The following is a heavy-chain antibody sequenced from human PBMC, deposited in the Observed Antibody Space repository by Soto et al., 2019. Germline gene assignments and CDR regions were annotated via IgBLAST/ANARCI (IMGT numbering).Heavy chain of an antibody. V-gene: IGHV3-48*02. CDR2: ISVGGGSI. Sequence: EEQLVESGGGLVQPRRSLRISCAASGFTFRRYAMNWVRQAPGKGLEWVSYISVGGGSIFYADSVKGRFTISRDDAQNSVYLQMNTLRDEDTALYYCVRGDQWAFDVWGQGTMVIVSS. J-gene: IGHJ3*01. CDR3: VRGDQWAFDV. D-gene: IGHD6-19*01. CDR1: GFTFRRYA.